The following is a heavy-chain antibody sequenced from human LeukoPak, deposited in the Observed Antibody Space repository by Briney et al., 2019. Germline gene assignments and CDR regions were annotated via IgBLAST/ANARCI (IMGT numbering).Heavy chain of an antibody. Sequence: PGGSLRLSCAASGFTFSSYAMSWVRQAPGKGLEWVSAISGSGGSTYYADSVKGRFTISRDNSKNTLYLQMNSLRAEHTAVYYCTTTGIAAAGTFDYWGQGTLVTVSS. V-gene: IGHV3-23*01. J-gene: IGHJ4*02. D-gene: IGHD6-13*01. CDR3: TTTGIAAAGTFDY. CDR2: ISGSGGST. CDR1: GFTFSSYA.